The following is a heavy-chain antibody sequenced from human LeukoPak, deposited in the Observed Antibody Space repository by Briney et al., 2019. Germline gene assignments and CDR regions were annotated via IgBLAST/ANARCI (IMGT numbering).Heavy chain of an antibody. D-gene: IGHD2-8*01. Sequence: ASVKVSCKASGYTFTSYAMNWVRQAPGQGLEWMGWINTNTGNPTYAQGFTGRFVFSLDTSVSTAYLQINSLRAEDTAVYYCARDRHCVNGVCHSPPGMDVWGQGTTVTVSS. CDR1: GYTFTSYA. CDR3: ARDRHCVNGVCHSPPGMDV. J-gene: IGHJ6*02. V-gene: IGHV7-4-1*02. CDR2: INTNTGNP.